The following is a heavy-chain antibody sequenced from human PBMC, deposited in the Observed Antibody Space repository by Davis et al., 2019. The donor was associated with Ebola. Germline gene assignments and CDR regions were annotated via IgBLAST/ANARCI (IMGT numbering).Heavy chain of an antibody. J-gene: IGHJ5*02. CDR3: ARASSPTVTTSMRWFDP. CDR1: GYTFTGYY. D-gene: IGHD4-17*01. V-gene: IGHV1-2*04. Sequence: ASVKVSCKASGYTFTGYYMHWVRQAPGQGLEWMGWINPNSGGTNYAQKFQGWVTMTRDTSISTAYMELSRLRSDDTAVYYCARASSPTVTTSMRWFDPWGQGTLVTVSS. CDR2: INPNSGGT.